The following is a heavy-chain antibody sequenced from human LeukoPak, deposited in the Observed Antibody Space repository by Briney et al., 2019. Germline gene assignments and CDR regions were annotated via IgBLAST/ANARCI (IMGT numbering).Heavy chain of an antibody. V-gene: IGHV4-59*01. CDR1: GSSISSYY. Sequence: SETLSLTCTVSGSSISSYYWSWIRQPPGKGLEWIGYIYYSGSTNYNPSLKSRVTISVDTSKNQFSLKLSSVTAADTAVYYCARATALEYPEFQGFDYWGQGTLVTVSS. CDR3: ARATALEYPEFQGFDY. J-gene: IGHJ4*02. D-gene: IGHD6-6*01. CDR2: IYYSGST.